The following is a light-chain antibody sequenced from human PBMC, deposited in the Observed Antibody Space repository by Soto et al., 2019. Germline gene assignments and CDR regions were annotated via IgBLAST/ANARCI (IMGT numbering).Light chain of an antibody. CDR2: AVS. Sequence: QSALSQPRSVSGSPGQSVTISCTRTSSYIGPYDHVACYQQHPGKAPKLIIFAVSKRPSGVPDRFSGSKSGNTASLTISGLQAEDETDYYCSSYAGNYIYVFATGTKVTVL. V-gene: IGLV2-11*01. CDR1: SSYIGPYDH. J-gene: IGLJ1*01. CDR3: SSYAGNYIYV.